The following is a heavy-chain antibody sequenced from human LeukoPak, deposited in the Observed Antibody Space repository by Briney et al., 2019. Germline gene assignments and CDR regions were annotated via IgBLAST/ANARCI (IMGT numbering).Heavy chain of an antibody. V-gene: IGHV4-31*03. CDR3: ARSLSDSSGWYRSFGYYFDY. D-gene: IGHD6-19*01. Sequence: PSDTVSLTCTVSCGSLSSGGYFWSWTRQHPGKGLGWIGYIYYSGITYYNPSLKSRVTISVDTSKNQFSLKLSSVTAADTAVYYCARSLSDSSGWYRSFGYYFDYWGQGTLVTVSS. J-gene: IGHJ4*02. CDR1: CGSLSSGGYF. CDR2: IYYSGIT.